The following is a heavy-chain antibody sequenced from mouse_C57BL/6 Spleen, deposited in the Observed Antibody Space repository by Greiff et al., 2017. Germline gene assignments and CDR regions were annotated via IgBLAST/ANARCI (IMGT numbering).Heavy chain of an antibody. D-gene: IGHD1-1*01. J-gene: IGHJ1*03. CDR1: GYTFTSYW. Sequence: QVQLQQPGAELVKPGASVKLSCKASGYTFTSYWMHWVKQRPGQGLEWIGMIHPNSGSTNYNEKFKSKATLTVDKSSSTAYMQLSSLTSEDSAVYFCAREDYYGGSYRYFEVWGTGTTVTVSS. CDR2: IHPNSGST. V-gene: IGHV1-64*01. CDR3: AREDYYGGSYRYFEV.